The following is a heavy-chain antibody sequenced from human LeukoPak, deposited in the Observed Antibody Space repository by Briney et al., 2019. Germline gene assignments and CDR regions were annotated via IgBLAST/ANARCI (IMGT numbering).Heavy chain of an antibody. CDR3: ARVGGVPAAYFDY. D-gene: IGHD2-2*01. CDR1: GFSISTYS. CDR2: IYSSGGT. V-gene: IGHV4-59*01. Sequence: SETLSLTCTVSGFSISTYSWSWIRQPPGKGLEWVGYIYSSGGTDHNPSLKSRVTMSVDTSTNQLSLKLNSVAAADTAVYYCARVGGVPAAYFDYWGQGTLVTVSS. J-gene: IGHJ4*02.